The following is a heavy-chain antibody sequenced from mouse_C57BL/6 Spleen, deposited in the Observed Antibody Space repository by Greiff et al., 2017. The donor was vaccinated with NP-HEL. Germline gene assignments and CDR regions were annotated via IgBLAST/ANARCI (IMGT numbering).Heavy chain of an antibody. J-gene: IGHJ3*01. CDR3: ARHYYGSSDAAWFAY. D-gene: IGHD1-1*01. Sequence: EVKVVESGGGLVKPGGSLKLSCAASGFTFSDYGMHWVRQAPEKGLEWVAYISSGSSTIYYADTVKGRFTISRDNAKNTLFLQMTSLRSEDTAMYYCARHYYGSSDAAWFAYWGQGTLVTVSA. V-gene: IGHV5-17*01. CDR2: ISSGSSTI. CDR1: GFTFSDYG.